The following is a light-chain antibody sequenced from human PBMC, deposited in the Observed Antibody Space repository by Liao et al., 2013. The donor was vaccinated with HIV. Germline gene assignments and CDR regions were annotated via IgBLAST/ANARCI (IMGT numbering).Light chain of an antibody. Sequence: SYVLTQSPSVSVAPGKTATISCGGDSIGSKSVHWYQQRPGQAPVLVMSYDSDRPSGIPERFSGSNSGNTATLTISGTQPVDEAEYFCQAWDSSAEVVFGGGTKLTVL. CDR2: YDS. J-gene: IGLJ2*01. CDR3: QAWDSSAEVV. CDR1: SIGSKS. V-gene: IGLV3-21*01.